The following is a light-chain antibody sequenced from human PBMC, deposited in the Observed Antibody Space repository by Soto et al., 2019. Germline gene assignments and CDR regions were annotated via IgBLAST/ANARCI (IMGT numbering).Light chain of an antibody. CDR1: SSNIGAGFD. V-gene: IGLV1-40*01. CDR2: GNN. J-gene: IGLJ3*02. CDR3: QSYDSSLSGVV. Sequence: QSVLTQALSVSGAPGQRVAISCTGSSSNIGAGFDVQWYQQFPGTAPKLLIYGNNNRPSGVPDRFSGSKSGASASLAITGLQAEDEAVYYCQSYDSSLSGVVFGGGTKLTVL.